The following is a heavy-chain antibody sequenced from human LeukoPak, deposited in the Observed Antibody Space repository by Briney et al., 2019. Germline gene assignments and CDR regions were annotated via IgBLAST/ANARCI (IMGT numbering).Heavy chain of an antibody. CDR1: GFTFSDYF. CDR2: INGRGTYI. D-gene: IGHD1-1*01. CDR3: ARSGREATEIDY. Sequence: GGSLRPSCAASGFTFSDYFMSWVRQAPGKGLEWLSYINGRGTYIDYAESLKGRITISRDNAQNPLYLQMNSLRVEDTAVYYCARSGREATEIDYWGQGTLVTVSS. J-gene: IGHJ4*02. V-gene: IGHV3-11*06.